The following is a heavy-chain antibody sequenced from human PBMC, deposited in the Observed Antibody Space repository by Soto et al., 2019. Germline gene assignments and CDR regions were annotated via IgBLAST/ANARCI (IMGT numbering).Heavy chain of an antibody. D-gene: IGHD6-19*01. CDR2: IYYSGST. CDR3: ARAVAVAVNGRLGNWFDP. Sequence: PSETLSLTCTVSGGSISSYYWSWIRQPPGKGLEWIGYIYYSGSTNYNPSLKSRVTISVDTSKNQFSLKLSSVTAADTAVYYCARAVAVAVNGRLGNWFDPWGQGTLVTVSS. CDR1: GGSISSYY. V-gene: IGHV4-59*01. J-gene: IGHJ5*02.